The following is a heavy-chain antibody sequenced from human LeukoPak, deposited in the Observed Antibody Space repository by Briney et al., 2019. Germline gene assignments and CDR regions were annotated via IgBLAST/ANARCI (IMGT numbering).Heavy chain of an antibody. J-gene: IGHJ6*03. V-gene: IGHV1-3*03. D-gene: IGHD3-22*01. CDR1: GYTFTSYA. Sequence: ASVKVSCKASGYTFTSYAMHWVRQAPGQRLEWMGWINAGNGNTKYSQEFQGRVTITRDTSASTAYMELSSLRSEDTAVYYCARDGTYYYDSSGYYYDYYYYYMDVWGKGTTVTISS. CDR3: ARDGTYYYDSSGYYYDYYYYYMDV. CDR2: INAGNGNT.